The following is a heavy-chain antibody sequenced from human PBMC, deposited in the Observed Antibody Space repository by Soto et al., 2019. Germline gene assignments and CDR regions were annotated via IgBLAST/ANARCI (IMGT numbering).Heavy chain of an antibody. J-gene: IGHJ6*03. V-gene: IGHV3-33*01. CDR1: VFTFSSYG. D-gene: IGHD6-13*01. CDR3: ARDLGIAAAGSNYYYYYYMDV. CDR2: IWSDGSNK. Sequence: QVQLVESGGGVVQPGRSLRLSCAASVFTFSSYGMHWVRQAPGKGLEWVAVIWSDGSNKYYADSVKGRFTISRDNSKNTLYLQMNSRRAEDTAVYYYARDLGIAAAGSNYYYYYYMDVWGKGTTVTVSS.